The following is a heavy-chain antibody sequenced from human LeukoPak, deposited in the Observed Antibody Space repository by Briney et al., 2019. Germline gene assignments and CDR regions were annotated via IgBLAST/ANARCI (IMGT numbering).Heavy chain of an antibody. J-gene: IGHJ6*03. V-gene: IGHV3-33*01. CDR3: ARAAVAYYYYYMDV. Sequence: GGSLRLSCAASGFTFSSYGMHWVRQAPGKGLEWVAVIWYDGSNKYYADSVKGRFTISRDNSKNTLYLQMISLRAEDTAVYYCARAAVAYYYYYMDVRGKGTTVTVSS. CDR2: IWYDGSNK. CDR1: GFTFSSYG. D-gene: IGHD4-23*01.